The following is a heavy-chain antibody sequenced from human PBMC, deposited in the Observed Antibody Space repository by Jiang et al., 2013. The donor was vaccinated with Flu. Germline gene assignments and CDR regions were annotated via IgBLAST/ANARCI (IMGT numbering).Heavy chain of an antibody. Sequence: QLVESGGGVVQPGRSLRLSCAASGFTFSSYAMHWVRQAPGKGLEWVAVISYDGSNKYYADSVKGRFTISRDNSKNTLYLQMNSLRAEDTAVYYCAREWGIAVAGLGWGQGTLVTVSS. D-gene: IGHD6-19*01. J-gene: IGHJ4*02. CDR3: AREWGIAVAGLG. CDR1: GFTFSSYA. CDR2: ISYDGSNK. V-gene: IGHV3-30*04.